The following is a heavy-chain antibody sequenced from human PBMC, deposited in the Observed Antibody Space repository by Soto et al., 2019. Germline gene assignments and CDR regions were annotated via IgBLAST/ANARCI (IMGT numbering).Heavy chain of an antibody. V-gene: IGHV1-3*04. CDR2: INTGKGNT. D-gene: IGHD5-18*01. Sequence: ASVKVSCKASGYNFTTYAIHWVRQAPGQRLEWMGWINTGKGNTKYSQKFQGRVTITRDTSASTAYMDLSSLRSGDTAVYYCAREKDTAMANPFDYWGQGTLVTVSS. CDR3: AREKDTAMANPFDY. J-gene: IGHJ4*02. CDR1: GYNFTTYA.